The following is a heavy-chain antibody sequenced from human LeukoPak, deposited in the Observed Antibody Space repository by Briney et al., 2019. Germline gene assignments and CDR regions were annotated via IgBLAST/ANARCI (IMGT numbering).Heavy chain of an antibody. CDR2: INHSGST. J-gene: IGHJ4*02. Sequence: SETLSLTCAVYGGSFSGCYWSWIRQPPGKGLEWIGEINHSGSTNYNPSLKSRVTISVDTSKNQFSLKLSSVTAADTAVYYCARGGEEGLDYWGQGTLVTVSS. V-gene: IGHV4-34*01. D-gene: IGHD3-10*01. CDR1: GGSFSGCY. CDR3: ARGGEEGLDY.